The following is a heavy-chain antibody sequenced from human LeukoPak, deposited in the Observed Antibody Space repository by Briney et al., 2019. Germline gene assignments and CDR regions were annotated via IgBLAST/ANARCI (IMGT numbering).Heavy chain of an antibody. CDR3: ARHVLDYGWGSYRYTDAFDI. J-gene: IGHJ3*02. CDR2: INHSGST. Sequence: SETLSLTCAVYGGSFSGYYWSWLRQPPGKGLEWIGEINHSGSTNYNPSLKSRVTISVDTSKNQFSLKLSSVTAADTAVYYCARHVLDYGWGSYRYTDAFDIWGQGTMVTVSS. CDR1: GGSFSGYY. D-gene: IGHD3-16*02. V-gene: IGHV4-34*01.